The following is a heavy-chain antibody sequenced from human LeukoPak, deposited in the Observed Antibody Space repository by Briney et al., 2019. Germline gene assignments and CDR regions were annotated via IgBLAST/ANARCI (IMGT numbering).Heavy chain of an antibody. CDR2: ISYDGSNK. CDR3: AKGDSGYYTFFDY. Sequence: PGGSLRLSCAASGFTFSAYGMHWVRQAPGKGLEWVAVISYDGSNKYYADSVKGRFIISRDNSKNTLYLQMNSLRAEDTAVYYCAKGDSGYYTFFDYWGQGTLVTVSS. J-gene: IGHJ4*02. D-gene: IGHD3-22*01. CDR1: GFTFSAYG. V-gene: IGHV3-30*18.